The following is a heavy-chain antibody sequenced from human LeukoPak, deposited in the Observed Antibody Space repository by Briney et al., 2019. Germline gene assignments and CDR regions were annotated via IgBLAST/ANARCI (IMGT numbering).Heavy chain of an antibody. J-gene: IGHJ4*02. CDR2: ISWSSGGI. CDR1: GFKFDDRA. Sequence: GGSLRLSCAASGFKFDDRAMRWVRHVPGRGLEWVSGISWSSGGIVYADFVKGRFTISRDNAKNSVYLHMNKLTHDDAAFYYCAKDLQGYCTTTSCPVQLTDWGQGTLVTVSS. CDR3: AKDLQGYCTTTSCPVQLTD. V-gene: IGHV3-9*01. D-gene: IGHD2-2*01.